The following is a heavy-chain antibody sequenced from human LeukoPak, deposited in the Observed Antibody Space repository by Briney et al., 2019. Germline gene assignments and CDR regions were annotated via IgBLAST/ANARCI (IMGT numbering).Heavy chain of an antibody. J-gene: IGHJ6*02. CDR2: IYYSGST. Sequence: SETLSLTCTVSGGSISSYYWSWIRQPPGKGLEWIGYIYYSGSTYYNPSLKSRVTISVDTSKNQFSLKLSSVTAADTAVYYCARSFYYYYYGMDVWGQGTTVTVSS. CDR1: GGSISSYY. V-gene: IGHV4-59*01. D-gene: IGHD3-16*02. CDR3: ARSFYYYYYGMDV.